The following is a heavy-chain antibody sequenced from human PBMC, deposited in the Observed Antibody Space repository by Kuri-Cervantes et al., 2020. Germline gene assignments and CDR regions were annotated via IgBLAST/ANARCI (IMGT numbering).Heavy chain of an antibody. CDR2: IRNDGKDK. D-gene: IGHD5/OR15-5a*01. J-gene: IGHJ4*02. CDR1: GFTFSSYS. V-gene: IGHV3-30*02. CDR3: AKRVGHYYDY. Sequence: LSLTCAASGFTFSSYSMNWVRQAPGRGLEWVALIRNDGKDKYNADSVRGRFTISRDNSKNTVYLQVNSLGVEDTAMYFCAKRVGHYYDYWGQGTQVTVSS.